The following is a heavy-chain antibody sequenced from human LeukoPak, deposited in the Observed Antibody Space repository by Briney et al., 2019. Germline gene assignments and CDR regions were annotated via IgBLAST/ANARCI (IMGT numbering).Heavy chain of an antibody. Sequence: ASVKVSCKASGYTFTGYYMHWVRQAPGQGLEWMGWINPNSGGTNYAQKFQGRVTMTRDTSISTAYMELSRLRSDDTAVYYCARGGPDIVVVPAAIPEPDYWGQETLVTVSS. D-gene: IGHD2-2*01. J-gene: IGHJ4*02. CDR3: ARGGPDIVVVPAAIPEPDY. CDR2: INPNSGGT. CDR1: GYTFTGYY. V-gene: IGHV1-2*02.